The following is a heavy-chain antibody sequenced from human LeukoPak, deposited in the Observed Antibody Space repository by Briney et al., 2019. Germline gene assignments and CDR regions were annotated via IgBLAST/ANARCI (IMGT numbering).Heavy chain of an antibody. J-gene: IGHJ4*02. Sequence: HPGRSLRLSCAASGFTFSSYGMHWVRQAPGKGLEWVAGISYDGSNKYYADSVKGRFTISRDDSKNTLYLQMNSLRAEDTAVYYCAKDEDHDYGDYYFDSWGQGTLVTVSS. CDR1: GFTFSSYG. CDR3: AKDEDHDYGDYYFDS. V-gene: IGHV3-30*18. D-gene: IGHD4-17*01. CDR2: ISYDGSNK.